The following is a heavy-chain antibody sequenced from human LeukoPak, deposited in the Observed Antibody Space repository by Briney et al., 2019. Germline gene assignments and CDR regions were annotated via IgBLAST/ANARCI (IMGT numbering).Heavy chain of an antibody. CDR3: TPDIVVVPARKPRVSGVFDI. CDR2: ISDGGGST. D-gene: IGHD2-2*01. J-gene: IGHJ3*02. Sequence: GGSLRLSCAASGFTSSSYAMSWVRQAPGKGLEWVSLISDGGGSTYYADSVRGRFSISRDNAKNTLYLHMNSLRAEDTAVYYCTPDIVVVPARKPRVSGVFDIWGQGTMVTVSS. CDR1: GFTSSSYA. V-gene: IGHV3-23*01.